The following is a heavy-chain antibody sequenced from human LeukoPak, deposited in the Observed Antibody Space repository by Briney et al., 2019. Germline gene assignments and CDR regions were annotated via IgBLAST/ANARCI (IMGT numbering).Heavy chain of an antibody. J-gene: IGHJ3*02. CDR1: GFTFSSYE. CDR2: ISSSGSTI. V-gene: IGHV3-48*03. CDR3: APLSGSYFGDDAFDI. Sequence: GGSLRLSCAASGFTFSSYEMNWVRQAPGKGLEWVSYISSSGSTIYYADSVKGRFTISRDNAKNSLYLQMNSLRAEDTAVYYCAPLSGSYFGDDAFDIWGQGTMVTVSS. D-gene: IGHD1-26*01.